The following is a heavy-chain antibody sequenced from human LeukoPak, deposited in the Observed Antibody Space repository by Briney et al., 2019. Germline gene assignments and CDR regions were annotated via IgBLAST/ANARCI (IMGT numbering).Heavy chain of an antibody. V-gene: IGHV4-38-2*01. CDR2: IYHSGSP. D-gene: IGHD3-3*01. CDR3: ARPISSQGYFGVVID. CDR1: GYSISSASY. J-gene: IGHJ4*02. Sequence: SETLSLTCAVSGYSISSASYWGWIRQPPGKGLEWIGNIYHSGSPYYNPPLKSRVTISVDTSKTQFSLKRSPVTAADTAAYYWARPISSQGYFGVVIDWGRGTLVTVSS.